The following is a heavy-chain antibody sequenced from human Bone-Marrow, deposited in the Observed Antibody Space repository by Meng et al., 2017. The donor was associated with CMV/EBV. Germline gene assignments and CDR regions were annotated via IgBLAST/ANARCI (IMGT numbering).Heavy chain of an antibody. CDR1: GGSISSGDYY. J-gene: IGHJ4*02. D-gene: IGHD4-11*01. CDR3: ARHFIYSNYDFDY. CDR2: IYYSGST. V-gene: IGHV4-30-4*08. Sequence: SETLSLTCTVSGGSISSGDYYWSWIRQPPGKGLEWIGYIYYSGSTYYNPSLKSRVIISVDTSKNQFSLKLSSVTAADTAVYYCARHFIYSNYDFDYWGQGTLVTVSS.